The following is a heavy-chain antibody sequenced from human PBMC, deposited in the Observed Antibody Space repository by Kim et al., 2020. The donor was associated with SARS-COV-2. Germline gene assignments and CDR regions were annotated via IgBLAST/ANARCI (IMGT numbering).Heavy chain of an antibody. CDR3: AKSSSHAFDY. V-gene: IGHV3-23*01. Sequence: GNNNYADPVKDPFTIPGDKSKNPRYLQMNSRGASDTAVYYCAKSSSHAFDYWGQGTLVTVSS. J-gene: IGHJ4*02. D-gene: IGHD6-13*01. CDR2: GNN.